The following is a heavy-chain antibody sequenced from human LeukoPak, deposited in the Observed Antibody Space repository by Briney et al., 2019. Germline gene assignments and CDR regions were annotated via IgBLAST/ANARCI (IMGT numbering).Heavy chain of an antibody. Sequence: GGSLRLSCAASGFTFSAYSMNWVRQAPGKGLEWVSSISSSGSYIYYADSVKGRFIISRDNAKNSLYLQMYSLRAEDTAVYYCARWHQLALDYWGQGTLVTVS. D-gene: IGHD6-13*01. CDR3: ARWHQLALDY. CDR1: GFTFSAYS. J-gene: IGHJ4*02. V-gene: IGHV3-21*01. CDR2: ISSSGSYI.